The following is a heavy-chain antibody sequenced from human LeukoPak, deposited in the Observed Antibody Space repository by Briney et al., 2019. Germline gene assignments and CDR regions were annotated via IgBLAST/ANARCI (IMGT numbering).Heavy chain of an antibody. CDR3: ARGGSSSGSYYYGVDA. CDR1: GYTFSGNY. J-gene: IGHJ6*04. CDR2: INPNSGDT. D-gene: IGHD3-10*01. V-gene: IGHV1-2*02. Sequence: ASVKVSCKTSGYTFSGNYIYWVRQAPGQGLEWMGWINPNSGDTNYAQKFQGRVTMTRDTSISTAYMDLSSLISDDTAVYYCARGGSSSGSYYYGVDACGEGTTVTVSS.